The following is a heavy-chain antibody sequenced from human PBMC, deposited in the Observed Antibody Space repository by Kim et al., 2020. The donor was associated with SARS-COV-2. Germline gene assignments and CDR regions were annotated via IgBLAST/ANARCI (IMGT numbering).Heavy chain of an antibody. J-gene: IGHJ6*02. Sequence: SETLSLTCAVYGGSFSGYYWSWIRQPPGKGLEWIGEINHSGSTNYNPSLKSRVTISVDTSKNQFSLKLSSVTAADTAVYYCARGGGGVRWRRYYGMDVWGQGTTVTVSS. CDR3: ARGGGGVRWRRYYGMDV. V-gene: IGHV4-34*01. CDR1: GGSFSGYY. D-gene: IGHD4-17*01. CDR2: INHSGST.